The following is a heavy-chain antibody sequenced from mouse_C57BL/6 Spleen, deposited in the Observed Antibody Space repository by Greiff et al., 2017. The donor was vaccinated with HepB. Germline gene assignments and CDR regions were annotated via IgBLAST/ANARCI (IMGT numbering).Heavy chain of an antibody. CDR1: GFSFNTYA. V-gene: IGHV10-1*01. J-gene: IGHJ3*01. CDR3: VSSGYSNGFAY. Sequence: EVQGVESGGGLVQPKGSLKLSCAASGFSFNTYAMNWVRQAPGKGLEWVARIRSKSNNYATYYADSVKDRFTISRDDSESMLYLQMNNLKTEDTAMYYCVSSGYSNGFAYWGQGTLVTVSA. CDR2: IRSKSNNYAT. D-gene: IGHD2-5*01.